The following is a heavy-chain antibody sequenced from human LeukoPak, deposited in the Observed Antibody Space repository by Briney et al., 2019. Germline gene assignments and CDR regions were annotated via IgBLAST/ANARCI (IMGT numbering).Heavy chain of an antibody. J-gene: IGHJ5*02. Sequence: SETLSLTCTVSGGSISSSSYYWGWIRQPPGKGLEWIGSIYYSGGTYYNASLESRVTISVDTSKNQFSLKLSSVTAADTAVYYCARAYSSSWYFNWFDPWGQGTLVTVSS. CDR3: ARAYSSSWYFNWFDP. CDR2: IYYSGGT. V-gene: IGHV4-39*07. CDR1: GGSISSSSYY. D-gene: IGHD6-13*01.